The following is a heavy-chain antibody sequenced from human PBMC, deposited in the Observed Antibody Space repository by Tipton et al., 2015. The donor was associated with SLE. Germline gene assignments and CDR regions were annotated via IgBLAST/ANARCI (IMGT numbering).Heavy chain of an antibody. Sequence: AVSGFTFSNNWMAWVRQAPGKGLEWVAHIREDGSEKFYVGSVRGRFALSRDNAKNSLSLHMNNLRAEDTAVYYCARGSVSGYYSYFSHMDVWGKGTTVTVSS. CDR1: GFTFSNNW. J-gene: IGHJ6*03. CDR3: ARGSVSGYYSYFSHMDV. CDR2: IREDGSEK. V-gene: IGHV3-7*01. D-gene: IGHD3-22*01.